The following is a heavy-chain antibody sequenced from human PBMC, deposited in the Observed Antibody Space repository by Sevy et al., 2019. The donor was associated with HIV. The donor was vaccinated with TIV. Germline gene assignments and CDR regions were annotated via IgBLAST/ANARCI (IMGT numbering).Heavy chain of an antibody. CDR3: ARDRRNYGGQYFDS. CDR2: ISSGSTYR. V-gene: IGHV3-21*05. CDR1: GFTFSTYS. Sequence: GGSLRLSCAASGFTFSTYSMTWVRQAPRKGLEWLSDISSGSTYRNYAASVKGRFTISRDNSKNSLYLQMDSLRAEDTAVYYCARDRRNYGGQYFDSWGQGTRVNVSS. J-gene: IGHJ4*02. D-gene: IGHD4-17*01.